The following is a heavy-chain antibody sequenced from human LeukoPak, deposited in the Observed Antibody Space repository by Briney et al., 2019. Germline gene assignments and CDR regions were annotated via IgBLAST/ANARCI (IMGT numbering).Heavy chain of an antibody. V-gene: IGHV1-69*01. Sequence: APVKVSCTASGGTFSSYAISWVRQAPGQGLEWMGGIIPIFGTANYAQKFQGRVTITADESTSTAYMELSSLRSEDTAVYYCARDKAVAGTIPYYFDYWGQGTLVTVSS. J-gene: IGHJ4*02. CDR3: ARDKAVAGTIPYYFDY. CDR2: IIPIFGTA. D-gene: IGHD6-19*01. CDR1: GGTFSSYA.